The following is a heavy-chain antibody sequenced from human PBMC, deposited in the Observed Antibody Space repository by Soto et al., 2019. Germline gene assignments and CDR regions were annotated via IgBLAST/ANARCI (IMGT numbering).Heavy chain of an antibody. CDR2: IYSGGTT. Sequence: GGSLRLSCAASGLSVSSNYMSWVRQAPGKGLEWVSIIYSGGTTYYADSVKGRFTISRDNAKNTLFLQMNSLRAEDTALYYCARDRPGGGYVSGTDVWGQGTTVTVSS. D-gene: IGHD3-10*02. V-gene: IGHV3-53*01. J-gene: IGHJ6*02. CDR3: ARDRPGGGYVSGTDV. CDR1: GLSVSSNY.